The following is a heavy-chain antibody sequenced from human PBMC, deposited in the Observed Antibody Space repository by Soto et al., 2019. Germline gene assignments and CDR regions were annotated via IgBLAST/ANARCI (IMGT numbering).Heavy chain of an antibody. CDR1: GYTLTELS. CDR3: ATDAGNYIAVAGPLDY. CDR2: FDPEDGET. V-gene: IGHV1-24*01. D-gene: IGHD6-19*01. J-gene: IGHJ4*02. Sequence: ASVKVSCKVSGYTLTELSMHWVRQAPGKGLEWMGGFDPEDGETIYAQKFQGRVTMTEDTSTETAYMELSSRRSEDTAVYYCATDAGNYIAVAGPLDYWGQGTLVTVSS.